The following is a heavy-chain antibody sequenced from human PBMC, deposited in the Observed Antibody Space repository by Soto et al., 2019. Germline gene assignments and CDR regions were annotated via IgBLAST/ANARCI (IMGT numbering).Heavy chain of an antibody. J-gene: IGHJ4*02. CDR1: GGSISSYY. V-gene: IGHV4-59*01. D-gene: IGHD2-21*02. Sequence: QVQLQESGPGLVKPSEILSLTCTVSGGSISSYYWSWIRQPPGKGLEWIGYIYYSGSTNYNPSLKSRVTISVDTSKNQFSLKLSSVTAADTAVYYCARGIVVVTSRPYYFDYWGQGTLVTVSS. CDR2: IYYSGST. CDR3: ARGIVVVTSRPYYFDY.